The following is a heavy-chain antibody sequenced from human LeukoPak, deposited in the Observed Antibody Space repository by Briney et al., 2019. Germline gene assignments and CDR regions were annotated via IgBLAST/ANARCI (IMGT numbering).Heavy chain of an antibody. CDR2: ISSSSSYI. V-gene: IGHV3-21*01. CDR1: GFTFSSYS. D-gene: IGHD3-22*01. CDR3: ARDLVWDSSGYYGS. Sequence: GGSLRLSCAASGFTFSSYSMNWVRQAPGKGLEWASSISSSSSYIYYADSVKGRFTISRDNAKNSLYLQMNSLRAEDTAVYYCARDLVWDSSGYYGSWGQGTLVTVSS. J-gene: IGHJ5*02.